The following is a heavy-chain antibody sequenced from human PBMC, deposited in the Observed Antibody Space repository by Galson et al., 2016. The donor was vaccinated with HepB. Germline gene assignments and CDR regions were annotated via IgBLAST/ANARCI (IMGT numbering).Heavy chain of an antibody. CDR3: ARALAVNGAFDI. V-gene: IGHV4-4*02. CDR1: GDSMSSHDW. J-gene: IGHJ3*02. CDR2: IHPSGST. D-gene: IGHD4-17*01. Sequence: ETLSLTCGVSGDSMSSHDWWSWIRQPPGKGLEWIGEIHPSGSTNSNPSLKSRVTISVDRSRKQFYLRLYTVTAADTAVYYCARALAVNGAFDIWGQGTMVTVSS.